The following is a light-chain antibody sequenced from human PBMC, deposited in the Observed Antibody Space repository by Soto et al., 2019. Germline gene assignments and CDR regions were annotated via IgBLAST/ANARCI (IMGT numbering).Light chain of an antibody. J-gene: IGKJ4*01. Sequence: EIVLTQSPGTLSLSPGEKATLSCRASQSVGDTFLSWYQQKPGLAPRLLIYGVSNRATGIPDRFSGSGSGTNFPLTISRLEPEDFAVYCCQQYGSSPTFGGGTKVDIK. CDR2: GVS. CDR1: QSVGDTF. V-gene: IGKV3-20*01. CDR3: QQYGSSPT.